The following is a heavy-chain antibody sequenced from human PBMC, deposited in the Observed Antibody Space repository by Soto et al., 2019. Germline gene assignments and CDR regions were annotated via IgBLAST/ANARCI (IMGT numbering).Heavy chain of an antibody. J-gene: IGHJ5*02. V-gene: IGHV4-30-4*01. Sequence: QVQLQESGPGLVKPSQTLSLTCTVSGGSISSGDYYWSWIRQPPGKGLEWIGYIYYSGSTYYNPSLNSRVTISVDTSKNQFSLKLSSVTAADTAVYYCARGDGYSSGWYGGAFDPWGQGTLVTVSS. D-gene: IGHD6-19*01. CDR1: GGSISSGDYY. CDR2: IYYSGST. CDR3: ARGDGYSSGWYGGAFDP.